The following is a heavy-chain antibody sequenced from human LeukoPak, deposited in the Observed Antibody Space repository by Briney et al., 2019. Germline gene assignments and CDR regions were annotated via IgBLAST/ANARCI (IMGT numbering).Heavy chain of an antibody. CDR2: ISGSGGST. CDR3: AKAQPPHYYGSGSYYPFDY. Sequence: GGSLRLSSAASGFTFSSYAMSWVRQAPGKGLEWVSAISGSGGSTYYADSVKGRFTISRDNSKNTLYLQMNSLRAEDTAVYYCAKAQPPHYYGSGSYYPFDYWGQGTLVTVSS. J-gene: IGHJ4*02. V-gene: IGHV3-23*01. CDR1: GFTFSSYA. D-gene: IGHD3-10*01.